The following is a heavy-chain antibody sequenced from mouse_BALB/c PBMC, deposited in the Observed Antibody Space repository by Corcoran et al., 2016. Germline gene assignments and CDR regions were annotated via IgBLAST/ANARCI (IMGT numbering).Heavy chain of an antibody. CDR3: EREVPGGNPFDY. CDR2: IYPYNDDV. J-gene: IGHJ2*01. Sequence: EVQLQQSGPELVKPGASVKMSCKASGYTFTSYVLHWVKQKPGQGLEWIGYIYPYNDDVRYNEKFRGKATLTSDKSSSTAYMGLSSLTSEDSAVYYCEREVPGGNPFDYWGQGTTLTVSS. D-gene: IGHD2-1*01. CDR1: GYTFTSYV. V-gene: IGHV1S136*01.